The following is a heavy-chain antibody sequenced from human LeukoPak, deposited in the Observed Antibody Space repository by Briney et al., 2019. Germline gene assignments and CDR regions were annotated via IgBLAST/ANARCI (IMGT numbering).Heavy chain of an antibody. Sequence: PSETLSLTCTVSGGSISSSSYYWGWIRQPPGKGLEWIGSIYYSGSTYYNPSLKSRVTISVDTSKNQFSLKLSSVTAADTAVYYCARSWLQSTVIDYWGQGTLVTVSS. CDR1: GGSISSSSYY. CDR2: IYYSGST. D-gene: IGHD5-24*01. V-gene: IGHV4-39*07. J-gene: IGHJ4*02. CDR3: ARSWLQSTVIDY.